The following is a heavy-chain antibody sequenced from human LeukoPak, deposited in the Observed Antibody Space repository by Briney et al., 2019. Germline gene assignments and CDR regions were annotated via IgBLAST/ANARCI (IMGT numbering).Heavy chain of an antibody. J-gene: IGHJ4*02. CDR1: GFTFSNAW. CDR2: IRSKTDGGTT. D-gene: IGHD2-2*01. Sequence: GESLRLSCAASGFTFSNAWMSWVRQAPGKGLEWVGRIRSKTDGGTTDYPAPVKGRFIISRDDSRNTLYLQMNSLKTEDTAMYYCTTDYYCSTTSCYVDWGQGTVVTVSS. CDR3: TTDYYCSTTSCYVD. V-gene: IGHV3-15*01.